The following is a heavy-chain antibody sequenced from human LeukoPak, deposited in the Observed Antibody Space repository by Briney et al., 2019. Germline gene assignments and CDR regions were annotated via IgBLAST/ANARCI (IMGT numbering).Heavy chain of an antibody. V-gene: IGHV3-9*03. D-gene: IGHD3-10*01. CDR3: AKAMANTMVRGFDY. CDR2: ISWNSGSI. J-gene: IGHJ4*02. Sequence: TGGSLRLSCGASGFTFSSFAMHWVRQAPGKGLEWVSGISWNSGSIGYADSVKGRFTISRDNAKNSLYLQMNSLRAEDMALYYCAKAMANTMVRGFDYWGQGTLVTVSS. CDR1: GFTFSSFA.